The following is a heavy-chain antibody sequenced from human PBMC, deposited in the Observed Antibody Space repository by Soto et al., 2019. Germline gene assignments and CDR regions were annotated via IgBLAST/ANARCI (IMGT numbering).Heavy chain of an antibody. CDR3: AREVGAPNDAFDI. J-gene: IGHJ3*02. D-gene: IGHD1-26*01. CDR1: GGSISSGGYY. Sequence: QVQLQESGPGLVKPSQTLSLTCTVSGGSISSGGYYWSWIRQHPGKGLEWVGYIYYSGSTYYNPSLKSRVTISVDTSKNQFSLKLSSVTAADTAVYYCAREVGAPNDAFDIWGQGTMVTVSS. CDR2: IYYSGST. V-gene: IGHV4-31*03.